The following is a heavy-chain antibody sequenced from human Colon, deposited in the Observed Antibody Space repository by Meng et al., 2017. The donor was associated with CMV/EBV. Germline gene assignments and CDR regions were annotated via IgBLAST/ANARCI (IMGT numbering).Heavy chain of an antibody. CDR1: GFTFSQYD. V-gene: IGHV3-23*01. Sequence: GESLKISCVTSGFTFSQYDVSWVRQAPGKGLEWISHSGFRGGNIFYADSVKGRFTVSRDTSSSTLYLQMNSLKAEDTAVYYCARESSTSYDAFHMWGQGTVVTVSS. J-gene: IGHJ3*02. CDR2: SGFRGGNI. CDR3: ARESSTSYDAFHM. D-gene: IGHD1-26*01.